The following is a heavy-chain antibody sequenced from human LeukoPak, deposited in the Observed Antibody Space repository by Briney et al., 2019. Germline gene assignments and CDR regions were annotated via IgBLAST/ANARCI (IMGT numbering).Heavy chain of an antibody. CDR2: ISGSGGST. CDR3: AKALIVVVSYYFDY. Sequence: GGSLRPSCAAFGFTFSSYAMSWVRQAPGKGMEWVSAISGSGGSTYYADSVKGRFTISRDNSKNTLYLQMNSLRAEDTAVYYCAKALIVVVSYYFDYWGQGTLVTVSS. D-gene: IGHD3-22*01. J-gene: IGHJ4*02. V-gene: IGHV3-23*01. CDR1: GFTFSSYA.